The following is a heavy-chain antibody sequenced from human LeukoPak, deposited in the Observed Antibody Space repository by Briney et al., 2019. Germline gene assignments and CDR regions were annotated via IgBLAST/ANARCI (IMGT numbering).Heavy chain of an antibody. CDR3: AKDGFRGDCIGGSCYPFDP. D-gene: IGHD2-15*01. V-gene: IGHV3-23*01. J-gene: IGHJ5*02. Sequence: AGGSLRLSCAASGFTFSSYAMSWVRQAPGKGLEWVSTISDSGGNTYYADSVKGRFTISGDNSKNTLYLQMNSLRAEDTALYYCAKDGFRGDCIGGSCYPFDPWGQGTLVTVSS. CDR1: GFTFSSYA. CDR2: ISDSGGNT.